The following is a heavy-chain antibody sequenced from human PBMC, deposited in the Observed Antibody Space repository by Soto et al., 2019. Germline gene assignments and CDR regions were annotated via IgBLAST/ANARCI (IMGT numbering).Heavy chain of an antibody. CDR3: VRLMSTDTTGYFDY. CDR2: VYWHDDK. CDR1: GFSLTTPGLG. Sequence: QITLKHSGPTLVKPTQTLTLTCTVSGFSLTTPGLGVGWIRQHPGKALEWLTLVYWHDDKRYSSSLRDRLTIARDTSNNQVVLSMTNMDPEDSATYYCVRLMSTDTTGYFDYWGQGILVTVSS. V-gene: IGHV2-5*01. J-gene: IGHJ4*02. D-gene: IGHD1-1*01.